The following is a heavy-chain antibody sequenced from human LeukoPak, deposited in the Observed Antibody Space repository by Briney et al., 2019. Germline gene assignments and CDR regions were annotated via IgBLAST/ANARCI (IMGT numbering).Heavy chain of an antibody. D-gene: IGHD3-9*01. Sequence: SLTLCCGASGCAFRSYAMSGVRQAPGKGLEWVSAISGSGGSTYYADSVKGRFTIYRDNSKNTLYLQMNSLRAEDTAVYYCAKRVYDILTGYYNYYYYMDVWGKGTTVTVSS. J-gene: IGHJ6*03. CDR1: GCAFRSYA. V-gene: IGHV3-23*01. CDR2: ISGSGGST. CDR3: AKRVYDILTGYYNYYYYMDV.